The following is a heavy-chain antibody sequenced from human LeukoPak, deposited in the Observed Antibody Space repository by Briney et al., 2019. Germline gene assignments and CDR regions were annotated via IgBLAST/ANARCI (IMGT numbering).Heavy chain of an antibody. V-gene: IGHV3-21*01. CDR3: ARDLHSGEVDI. Sequence: GGSLRLSCAASGFTFSIYTMSWVRQAPGKGLEWVSSISSSSTYIYYADSVKGRFTISRDNAKNSLYLQMNSLRAEDTAVYYCARDLHSGEVDIWGQGTMVTVSS. J-gene: IGHJ3*02. CDR1: GFTFSIYT. CDR2: ISSSSTYI. D-gene: IGHD7-27*01.